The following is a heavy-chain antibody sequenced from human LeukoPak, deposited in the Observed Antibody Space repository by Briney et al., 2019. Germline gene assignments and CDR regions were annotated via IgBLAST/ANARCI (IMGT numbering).Heavy chain of an antibody. CDR1: GGSISSGGYS. V-gene: IGHV4-30-2*01. CDR2: IYHSEST. J-gene: IGHJ5*02. CDR3: ARTYYYGSGRIYWFDP. Sequence: SETLSLTCAVSGGSISSGGYSWSWIRQPPGKGLEWIGYIYHSESTYYNPSLKGRVTISVDRSKNQFSLKLSSVTAADTAVYYCARTYYYGSGRIYWFDPWGQGTLVTVSS. D-gene: IGHD3-10*01.